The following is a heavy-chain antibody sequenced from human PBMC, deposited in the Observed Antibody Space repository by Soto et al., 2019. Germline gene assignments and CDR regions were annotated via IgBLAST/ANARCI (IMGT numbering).Heavy chain of an antibody. V-gene: IGHV1-8*01. CDR1: GYTFTSYD. Sequence: ASVKVTCKATGYTFTSYDINWVRPATGQGLEWMGWMNHNSGNTGYAQKFQGRVTMTRNTSISTAYMELSSLRSEGTAVYYCANGNNCTGDYSSYSMDVWGQGTTVTVSS. CDR2: MNHNSGNT. J-gene: IGHJ6*02. CDR3: ANGNNCTGDYSSYSMDV. D-gene: IGHD2-8*02.